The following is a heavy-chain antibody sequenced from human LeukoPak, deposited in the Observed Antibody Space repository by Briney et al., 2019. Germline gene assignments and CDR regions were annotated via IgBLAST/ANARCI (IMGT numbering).Heavy chain of an antibody. Sequence: SGTLSLTCAVSGGSISSGNWWSWVRQPPGKGLEWIGEIHHSGSTNYSPSLKSRVTISVDTSKNQFSLRLSSVTAADTAVYYCARDKQPGDYWGQGTLVTVSS. D-gene: IGHD6-13*01. CDR1: GGSISSGNW. CDR3: ARDKQPGDY. CDR2: IHHSGST. J-gene: IGHJ4*02. V-gene: IGHV4-4*02.